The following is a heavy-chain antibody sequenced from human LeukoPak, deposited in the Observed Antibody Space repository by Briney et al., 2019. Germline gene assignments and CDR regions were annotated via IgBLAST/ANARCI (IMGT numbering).Heavy chain of an antibody. J-gene: IGHJ4*02. CDR1: GYSFTSYW. CDR2: IDPSDSCT. V-gene: IGHV5-10-1*01. Sequence: GESLKISCEGSGYSFTSYWISWVRQMPGKGLEWMGRIDPSDSCTNYSPSFEGHVTISADKSINTAYLQWSSLKASDTAMYYCARRRASGFDYWGQGTLVTVSS. CDR3: ARRRASGFDY. D-gene: IGHD3-10*01.